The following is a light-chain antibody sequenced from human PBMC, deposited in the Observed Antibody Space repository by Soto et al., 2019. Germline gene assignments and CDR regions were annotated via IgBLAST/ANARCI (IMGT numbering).Light chain of an antibody. CDR1: QSISSW. CDR2: DAS. J-gene: IGKJ2*01. V-gene: IGKV1-5*01. CDR3: QQYNRLYT. Sequence: DIQMTQSPSTLSASVGDRVTITCRASQSISSWLAWYQQKPGKAPKLLIYDASGLESGVPSRFSGSGSGTEFTLTISSLQPDDFAAYYCQQYNRLYTFGQGTKLEIK.